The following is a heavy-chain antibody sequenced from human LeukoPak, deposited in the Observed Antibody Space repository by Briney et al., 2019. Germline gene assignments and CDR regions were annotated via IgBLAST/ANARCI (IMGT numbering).Heavy chain of an antibody. CDR3: ARLDSGSFVSVDY. CDR1: GGSISSSSHY. J-gene: IGHJ4*02. Sequence: SETLSLTCTVSGGSISSSSHYWGWIRQPPGKGLEWIGNIYYSGITYYNSSLKSRVTISVDTSKNQFSLKLSSVTAADTAVYYCARLDSGSFVSVDYWGQGTLVTVSS. CDR2: IYYSGIT. D-gene: IGHD1-26*01. V-gene: IGHV4-39*01.